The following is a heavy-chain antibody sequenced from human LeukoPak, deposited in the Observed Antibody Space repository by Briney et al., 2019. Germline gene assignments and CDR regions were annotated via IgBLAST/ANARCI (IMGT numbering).Heavy chain of an antibody. J-gene: IGHJ6*03. CDR2: VIPIFGTA. V-gene: IGHV1-69*05. Sequence: ASVKVSCKASGGTFSSYAISWVRQAPGQGLEWMGGVIPIFGTANYAQKFQGRVTITTDESTSTAYMELSSLRSEDTAVYYCARGIVVVPAAIARFYYMDVWGKGTTVTVSS. D-gene: IGHD2-2*02. CDR1: GGTFSSYA. CDR3: ARGIVVVPAAIARFYYMDV.